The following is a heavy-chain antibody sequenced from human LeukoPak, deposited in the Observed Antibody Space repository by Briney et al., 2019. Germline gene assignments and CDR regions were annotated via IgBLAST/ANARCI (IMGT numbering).Heavy chain of an antibody. Sequence: SETLSLTCTVSGYSISSGYYWGWIRQPPGKGLEWIGSIYHSGSTYYNPFLKSRVTISVDTSKNQFSLKLSSVTAADTAVYYCARVRGDGYNWGYFDYWGQGTLVTVSS. CDR2: IYHSGST. D-gene: IGHD5-24*01. CDR3: ARVRGDGYNWGYFDY. CDR1: GYSISSGYY. V-gene: IGHV4-38-2*02. J-gene: IGHJ4*02.